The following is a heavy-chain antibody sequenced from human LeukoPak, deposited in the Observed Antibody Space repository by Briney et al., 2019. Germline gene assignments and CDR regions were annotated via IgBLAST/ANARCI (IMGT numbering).Heavy chain of an antibody. CDR2: LYSDGGR. V-gene: IGHV3-66*01. CDR3: ARVVSDNSRGYHDY. CDR1: GLIVSANY. J-gene: IGHJ4*02. D-gene: IGHD3-22*01. Sequence: ASVKVSCAASGLIVSANYMRWVRQSPEKGLEWVSILYSDGGRFYADSVKGRFSVSRDTSKNTLFLQMNNLRVEDTAIYYCARVVSDNSRGYHDYWGQGTLVTVSS.